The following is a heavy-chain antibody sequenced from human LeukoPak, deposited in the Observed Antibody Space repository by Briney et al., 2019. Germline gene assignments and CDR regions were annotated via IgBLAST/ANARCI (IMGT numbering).Heavy chain of an antibody. CDR1: GGSISSSSYY. V-gene: IGHV4-39*01. CDR3: ARLPSYYYGSGQDY. D-gene: IGHD3-10*01. CDR2: IYYSGST. J-gene: IGHJ4*02. Sequence: PSETLSLTCTVSGGSISSSSYYWGWIRQPPGKGLEWIGRIYYSGSTYYNPSRKSRVTISVDTSKNQFSLKLSSVTAADTAVYYCARLPSYYYGSGQDYWGQGTLVTVSS.